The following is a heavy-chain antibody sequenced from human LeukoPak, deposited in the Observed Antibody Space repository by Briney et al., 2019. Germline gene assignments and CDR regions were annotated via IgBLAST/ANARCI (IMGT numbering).Heavy chain of an antibody. CDR1: GFTVSGNY. V-gene: IGHV3-53*01. D-gene: IGHD6-19*01. Sequence: GGSLRLSCAASGFTVSGNYMTWVRQAPGKGLEWGSIIYSGGSTYYADSVKGRFTISRDNSKNTVYLQMNSLRAEDTAVYYCASRSVAGTKTPFDYWGQGTLVTVSS. CDR2: IYSGGST. J-gene: IGHJ4*02. CDR3: ASRSVAGTKTPFDY.